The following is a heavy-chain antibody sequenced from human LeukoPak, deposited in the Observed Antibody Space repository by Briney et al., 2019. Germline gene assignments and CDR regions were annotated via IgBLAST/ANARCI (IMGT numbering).Heavy chain of an antibody. CDR2: IYYSGST. CDR1: GGSISSSSYY. Sequence: SETLSLTCTVSGGSISSSSYYWGWIRQPPGKGLEWIGSIYYSGSTYYNPSLKSRVTISVDTSKNQFSLKLSSVTAADTAVYYCARSKHRLYGGNPPFDYWGQGTLVTVSS. V-gene: IGHV4-39*07. CDR3: ARSKHRLYGGNPPFDY. D-gene: IGHD4-23*01. J-gene: IGHJ4*02.